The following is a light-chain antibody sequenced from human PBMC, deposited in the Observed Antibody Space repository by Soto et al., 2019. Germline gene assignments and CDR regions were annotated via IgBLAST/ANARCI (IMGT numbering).Light chain of an antibody. CDR2: GAS. CDR3: QQYASSPLT. V-gene: IGKV3-20*01. J-gene: IGKJ4*01. Sequence: EIVLTQSPGTLSLSSGESATLSCRASQSVRSNYLAWYQQKPGQAPRLLIYGASSRATGIPDRFGGSGSGTDFTLTISRLEPEDFAVYYGQQYASSPLTFGGGTKVEIK. CDR1: QSVRSNY.